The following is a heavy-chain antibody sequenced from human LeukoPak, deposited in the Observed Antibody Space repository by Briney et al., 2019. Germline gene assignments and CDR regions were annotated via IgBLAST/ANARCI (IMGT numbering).Heavy chain of an antibody. CDR2: IYYSGST. J-gene: IGHJ4*02. V-gene: IGHV4-59*08. CDR1: GGSISSYY. CDR3: ARSPLLRYFDWSPTYFDY. D-gene: IGHD3-9*01. Sequence: PSETLSLTCTVSGGSISSYYWSWIRQPPGKGLEWIGYIYYSGSTNYNPSLKSRVTISVDTSKNQFSLKLSSVTAADTAVYYCARSPLLRYFDWSPTYFDYWGQGTLVTVSS.